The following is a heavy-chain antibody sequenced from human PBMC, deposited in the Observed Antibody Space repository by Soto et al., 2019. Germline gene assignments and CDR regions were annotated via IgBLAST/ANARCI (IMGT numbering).Heavy chain of an antibody. CDR1: GGSFSGYY. Sequence: QVQLQQWGAGLLKPSETLSLTCAVYGGSFSGYYWSWIRQPPGKGLEWIGEINHRGYTTYNPSLKSRVTISVDTSKNQFSLKLSSVTAAGTAVYYCARVDIVTTNWFDPWGQGTPVTVSS. D-gene: IGHD5-12*01. J-gene: IGHJ5*02. CDR3: ARVDIVTTNWFDP. CDR2: INHRGYT. V-gene: IGHV4-34*01.